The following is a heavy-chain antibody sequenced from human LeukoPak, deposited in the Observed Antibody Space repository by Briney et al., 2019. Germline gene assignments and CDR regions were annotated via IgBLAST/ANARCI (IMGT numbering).Heavy chain of an antibody. Sequence: ASVKVSCKASGYTFTSYGISWVRHAPAQGLEWMGWISAYNGNTNYAQKLQGRVTMTTDTSTSTAYMDVRTLRSDDTAVYYCARDRMVRGAPMGYWGQGTLVTVSS. CDR1: GYTFTSYG. J-gene: IGHJ4*02. CDR3: ARDRMVRGAPMGY. V-gene: IGHV1-18*01. D-gene: IGHD3-10*01. CDR2: ISAYNGNT.